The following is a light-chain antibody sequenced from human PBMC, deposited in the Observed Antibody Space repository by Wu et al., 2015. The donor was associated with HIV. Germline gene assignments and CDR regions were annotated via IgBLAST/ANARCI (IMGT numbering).Light chain of an antibody. CDR1: QSVTNNY. V-gene: IGKV3-20*01. J-gene: IGKJ5*01. CDR2: SAS. CDR3: QQYESSIT. Sequence: ENVLTQSPGTLSLSPGERATLSCRASQSVTNNYFAWFQQKPGQAPRLLIYSASSRATGIPDRFSGSGSGTGFTLTITRLEPEDFAVYYCQQYESSITFGQGTRLDIK.